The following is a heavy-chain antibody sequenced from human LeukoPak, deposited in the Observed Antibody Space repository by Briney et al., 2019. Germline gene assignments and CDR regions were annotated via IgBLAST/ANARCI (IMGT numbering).Heavy chain of an antibody. CDR2: IWDDGSNQ. CDR3: ASGRKAPSDSSGYYYDY. V-gene: IGHV3-33*01. Sequence: GRSLRLSCAASGFAFSRYGMHWVRQAPGKGLEWVAVIWDDGSNQKYADSVKGRFTISRDNSKNTLYLQMNSLRAEDTAVYYCASGRKAPSDSSGYYYDYWGQGTLVTVSS. D-gene: IGHD3-22*01. CDR1: GFAFSRYG. J-gene: IGHJ4*02.